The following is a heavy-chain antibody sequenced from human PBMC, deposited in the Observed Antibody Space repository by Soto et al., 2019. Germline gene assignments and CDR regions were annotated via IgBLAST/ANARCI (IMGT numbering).Heavy chain of an antibody. CDR1: GFTFSSYG. CDR3: AREYYYDSSGLIDY. Sequence: QVQLVESGGGVVQPGRSLRLSCAASGFTFSSYGMHWVRQAPGKGLEWVAVIWYDGSNKYYADSVKGRFTISRDNSKNTLYLQMNSLRAEDTAVYYCAREYYYDSSGLIDYWGQGTLVTVSS. J-gene: IGHJ4*02. V-gene: IGHV3-33*01. D-gene: IGHD3-22*01. CDR2: IWYDGSNK.